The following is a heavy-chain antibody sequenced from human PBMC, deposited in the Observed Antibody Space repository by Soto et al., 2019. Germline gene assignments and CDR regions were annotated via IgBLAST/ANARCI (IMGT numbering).Heavy chain of an antibody. CDR2: IYYSGST. D-gene: IGHD4-17*01. J-gene: IGHJ5*02. V-gene: IGHV4-31*03. CDR3: ARDTVTTRNNWFDP. CDR1: GGSISSGGYC. Sequence: SETLSLTCTVSGGSISSGGYCWSWIRQHPGKGLEWIGYIYYSGSTYYNPSLKSRVTISVDTSKNQFSLKLSSVTAADTAVYYCARDTVTTRNNWFDPWGQGTLVTVSS.